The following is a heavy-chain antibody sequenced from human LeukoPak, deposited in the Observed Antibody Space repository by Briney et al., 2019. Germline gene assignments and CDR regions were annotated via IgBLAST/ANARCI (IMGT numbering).Heavy chain of an antibody. J-gene: IGHJ4*02. CDR1: GYTFTSYG. CDR2: ISAHNGNA. V-gene: IGHV1-18*01. CDR3: ARNGGHY. Sequence: ASVKVSCKASGYTFTSYGISWVRQAPGQGFEWMGWISAHNGNANYAQKFQGRVTITRNTSISTAYMELSSLRSEDTAVYYCARNGGHYWGQGTLVTVSS.